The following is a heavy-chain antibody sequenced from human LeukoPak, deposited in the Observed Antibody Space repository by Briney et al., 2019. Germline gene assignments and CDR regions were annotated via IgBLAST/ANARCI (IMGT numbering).Heavy chain of an antibody. CDR1: GFTFDDYA. D-gene: IGHD5-24*01. CDR3: AKGVGYNLIDWFDP. V-gene: IGHV3-9*03. J-gene: IGHJ5*02. CDR2: ISWNSGSI. Sequence: PGGSLRLSCAASGFTFDDYAMHWVRQAPGKGLERVSGISWNSGSIGYADSVKGRFTISRDNAKNSLYLQMNSLRAEDMALYYCAKGVGYNLIDWFDPWGQGTPVTVSS.